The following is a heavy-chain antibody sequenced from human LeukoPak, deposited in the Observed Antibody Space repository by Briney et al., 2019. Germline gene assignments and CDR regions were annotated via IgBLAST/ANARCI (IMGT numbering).Heavy chain of an antibody. V-gene: IGHV3-48*03. Sequence: GGSLRLSCAASGFTFSSYEMNWVRQAPGKGLEWVSYISSSGSTIYYADYVKGRFTISRDNAKNSLYLQMNSLRAEDTALYYCARVVAAAGTDWFDPWGQGTLVTVSS. CDR2: ISSSGSTI. D-gene: IGHD6-13*01. CDR1: GFTFSSYE. J-gene: IGHJ5*02. CDR3: ARVVAAAGTDWFDP.